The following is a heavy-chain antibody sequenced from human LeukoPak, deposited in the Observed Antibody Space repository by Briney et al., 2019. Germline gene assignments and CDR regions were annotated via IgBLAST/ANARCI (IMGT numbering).Heavy chain of an antibody. J-gene: IGHJ6*03. D-gene: IGHD5-18*01. Sequence: GGSLRLSCAASGFTFSSYEMNWVRQAPGKGLEWVSYISSSGSTIYYADSVKGRFTISRDNAKNTLYLQMNSLRAEDTAVYYCARDGAGYSYEYYYYYYYMDVWGKGTTVTVSS. CDR2: ISSSGSTI. CDR3: ARDGAGYSYEYYYYYYYMDV. CDR1: GFTFSSYE. V-gene: IGHV3-48*03.